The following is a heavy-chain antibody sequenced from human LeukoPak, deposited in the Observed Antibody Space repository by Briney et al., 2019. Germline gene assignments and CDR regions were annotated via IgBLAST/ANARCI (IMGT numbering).Heavy chain of an antibody. J-gene: IGHJ4*02. Sequence: GRSLRLSCAASGFTFSSYGMHWVRQAPGKGLEWVAVIWYDGSNKYYADSVKGRFTTSRDNSKNTLYLQMNSLRAEDTAVYYCARGGKLTVGFDYWGQGTLVTVSS. CDR1: GFTFSSYG. CDR2: IWYDGSNK. CDR3: ARGGKLTVGFDY. D-gene: IGHD3-10*01. V-gene: IGHV3-33*08.